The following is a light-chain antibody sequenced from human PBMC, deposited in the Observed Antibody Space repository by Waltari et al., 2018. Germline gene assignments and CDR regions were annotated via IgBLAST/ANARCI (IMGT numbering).Light chain of an antibody. J-gene: IGLJ2*01. CDR3: QTWDPYIVV. CDR1: SEHSLYD. V-gene: IGLV4-69*01. Sequence: QLVLTQSPSASASLGASVKIPCTLTSEHSLYDIACHPQPRERGPRFLMRLNSDGSHTKGDGIPDRFSGSSSGAERYLIISSLQYEDEADYYCQTWDPYIVVFGGGTKLTVL. CDR2: LNSDGSH.